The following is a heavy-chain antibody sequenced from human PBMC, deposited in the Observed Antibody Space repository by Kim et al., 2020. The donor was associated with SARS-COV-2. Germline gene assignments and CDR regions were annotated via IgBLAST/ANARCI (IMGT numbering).Heavy chain of an antibody. CDR2: INPSGGST. CDR1: GYTFTSYY. J-gene: IGHJ6*02. Sequence: ASVKVSCKASGYTFTSYYMHWVRQAPGQGLEWMGIINPSGGSTSYAQKFQGRVTMTRDTSTSTVYMELSSLRSEDTAVYYCARDYGVGATGSDYYGMDVWGQGTTVTVSS. CDR3: ARDYGVGATGSDYYGMDV. D-gene: IGHD1-26*01. V-gene: IGHV1-46*01.